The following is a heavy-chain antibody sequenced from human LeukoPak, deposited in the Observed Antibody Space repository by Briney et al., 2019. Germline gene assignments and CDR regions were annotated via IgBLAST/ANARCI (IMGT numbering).Heavy chain of an antibody. J-gene: IGHJ6*02. CDR3: ARDLETTVYYYYGMDV. CDR2: ISSSSSYI. D-gene: IGHD4-17*01. CDR1: GFTFSSYS. Sequence: TGGSLRLSCAASGFTFSSYSMNWVRQAPGKGLEWVSSISSSSSYIYYADSVKGRFTISRDNAKNSLYLQMNSLRAEDTAVYYCARDLETTVYYYYGMDVWGQGTTVTVSS. V-gene: IGHV3-21*01.